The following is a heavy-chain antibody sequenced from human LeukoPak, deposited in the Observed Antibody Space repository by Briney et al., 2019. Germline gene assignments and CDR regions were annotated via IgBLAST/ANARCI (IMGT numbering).Heavy chain of an antibody. V-gene: IGHV1-69*13. J-gene: IGHJ3*02. Sequence: SVKVSCKASGGTFSSHAISWVRQAPGQGLEWMGGIIPIFGTANYAQKFQGRVTITADESTSTAYMELSSLRSEDTAVYYCARKRSYGSDDAFDIWGQGTMVTVSS. CDR3: ARKRSYGSDDAFDI. D-gene: IGHD3-10*01. CDR2: IIPIFGTA. CDR1: GGTFSSHA.